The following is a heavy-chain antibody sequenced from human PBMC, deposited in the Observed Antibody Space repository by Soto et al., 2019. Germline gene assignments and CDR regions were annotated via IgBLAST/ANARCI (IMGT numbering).Heavy chain of an antibody. Sequence: ASVKVSCKASGYIFTAYSMHWVRQAPGQGLEWMGVVNPSGGSTNYAQKFQGRITMTRDTSTSTVYMDLSSLTSEDTAVYYCAREENCSDGICYSEYFRRWGQGTLVTVSS. CDR1: GYIFTAYS. CDR3: AREENCSDGICYSEYFRR. CDR2: VNPSGGST. V-gene: IGHV1-46*01. J-gene: IGHJ1*01. D-gene: IGHD2-15*01.